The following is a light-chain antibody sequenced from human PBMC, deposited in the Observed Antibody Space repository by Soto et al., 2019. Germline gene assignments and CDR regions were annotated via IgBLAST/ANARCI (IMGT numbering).Light chain of an antibody. CDR1: QTVSSSH. V-gene: IGKV3-20*01. CDR2: GAS. Sequence: EIALTQPPGTLSLSPEERATLSCRASQTVSSSHLAWYQQRPGQAHRLLVYGASSRAPGIPDRFSGSGTVSDFPPIISRQEPEDCAVYYCLQYGTSPYTFGQGTKLESK. J-gene: IGKJ2*01. CDR3: LQYGTSPYT.